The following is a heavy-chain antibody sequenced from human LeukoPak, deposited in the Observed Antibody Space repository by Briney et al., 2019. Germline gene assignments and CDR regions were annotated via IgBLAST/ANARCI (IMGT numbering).Heavy chain of an antibody. Sequence: GGSLRLSCAASGFTFSNEMNWVRQAPGKGLEWVSYISSSSSTIYYADSVKGRFTISRDNAKKSLYLQMNSLRAEDTAVYYCARGRDGYNLVDAFDIWGQGIMVTVSS. V-gene: IGHV3-48*03. J-gene: IGHJ3*02. CDR1: GFTFSNE. D-gene: IGHD5-24*01. CDR3: ARGRDGYNLVDAFDI. CDR2: ISSSSSTI.